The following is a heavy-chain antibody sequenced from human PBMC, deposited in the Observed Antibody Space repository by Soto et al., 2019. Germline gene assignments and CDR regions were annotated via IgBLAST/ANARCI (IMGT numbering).Heavy chain of an antibody. CDR2: TYYRSKWCN. V-gene: IGHV6-1*01. Sequence: PSQTLSLTCAISGDSISSNSAAWNWIRQSPSRGLEWLGRTYYRSKWCNDYAVSVKRRITINPDTSKNQFSLQLNSVTPEDTVVYYCARYLSGIAVARNWFDSWGQGTLVTVSS. CDR1: GDSISSNSAA. D-gene: IGHD6-19*01. CDR3: ARYLSGIAVARNWFDS. J-gene: IGHJ5*01.